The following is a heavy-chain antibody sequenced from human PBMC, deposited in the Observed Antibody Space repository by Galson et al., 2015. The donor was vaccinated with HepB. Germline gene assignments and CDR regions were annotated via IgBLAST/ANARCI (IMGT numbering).Heavy chain of an antibody. CDR1: GDSVSSNSAA. CDR2: TYYRSKWYN. J-gene: IGHJ5*02. Sequence: CAISGDSVSSNSAAWNWIRQSPSRGLEWLGRTYYRSKWYNDYAVSVKSRITINPDTSKNQFSLQLNSVTPEDTAVYYCARDPTHYYDSSGYQQVNWFDPWGQGTLVTVSS. CDR3: ARDPTHYYDSSGYQQVNWFDP. V-gene: IGHV6-1*01. D-gene: IGHD3-22*01.